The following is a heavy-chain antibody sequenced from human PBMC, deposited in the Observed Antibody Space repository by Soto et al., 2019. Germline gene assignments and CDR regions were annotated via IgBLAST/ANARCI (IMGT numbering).Heavy chain of an antibody. D-gene: IGHD2-2*01. V-gene: IGHV3-33*01. CDR3: EREDQLISLMGHAFYS. J-gene: IGHJ3*02. Sequence: GGSLRLSCSASVFTFSSYGMHWVRQAPGKGLEWVAVIWYDGSNKYYADSVKGRFTISRDNSKNTLYLQMNSLRAEDTAVYYCEREDQLISLMGHAFYSWGQGKMVTVSS. CDR1: VFTFSSYG. CDR2: IWYDGSNK.